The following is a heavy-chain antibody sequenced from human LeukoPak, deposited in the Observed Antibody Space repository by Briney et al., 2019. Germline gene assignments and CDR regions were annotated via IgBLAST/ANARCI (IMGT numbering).Heavy chain of an antibody. V-gene: IGHV1-2*02. Sequence: GASVKVSCKASGYTFTDYYMHWVRQAPGQGLEWMGWLNPNSGGTNYAQKFQGRVTMTRDTSISTAYMELSRLRSDDTAVYYCARVDRYGSGSHFDYWGQGTLVTVSS. CDR3: ARVDRYGSGSHFDY. CDR1: GYTFTDYY. J-gene: IGHJ4*02. D-gene: IGHD3-10*01. CDR2: LNPNSGGT.